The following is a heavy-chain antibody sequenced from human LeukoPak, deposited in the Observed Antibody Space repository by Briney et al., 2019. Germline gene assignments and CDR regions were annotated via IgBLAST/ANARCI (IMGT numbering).Heavy chain of an antibody. CDR2: INQGASEK. J-gene: IGHJ4*02. Sequence: PGGSLRLSCAASGLTFNGYWMSWVRQAPGKGLEWVANINQGASEKYYVDSVRGRFTISRDDAKKSVTLQMNSLRVDDTAVYYCASDGGPFDHWGQGILVTVSS. D-gene: IGHD3-3*01. V-gene: IGHV3-7*01. CDR1: GLTFNGYW. CDR3: ASDGGPFDH.